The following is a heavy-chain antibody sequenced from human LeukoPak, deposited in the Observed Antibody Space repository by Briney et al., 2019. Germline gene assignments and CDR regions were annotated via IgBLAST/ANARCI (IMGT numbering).Heavy chain of an antibody. CDR3: ASNWGWGRYYYYYYMDV. D-gene: IGHD7-27*01. CDR2: ISVYNGNT. CDR1: GYTFTNYG. Sequence: ASVKVSCKASGYTFTNYGISWVRQAPGQGLEWMGWISVYNGNTNYAQKLQGRVTMTTDTSTSTAYMELRSLRSDDTAVYYCASNWGWGRYYYYYYMDVWGKGTTVTVSS. V-gene: IGHV1-18*01. J-gene: IGHJ6*03.